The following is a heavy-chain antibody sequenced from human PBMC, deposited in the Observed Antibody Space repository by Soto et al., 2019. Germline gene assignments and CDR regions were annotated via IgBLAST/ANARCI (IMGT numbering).Heavy chain of an antibody. CDR1: GFSFSSYG. D-gene: IGHD3-22*01. V-gene: IGHV3-33*01. CDR3: ARAPPVAYYYDSSGYYLDY. CDR2: IWYDGSNK. Sequence: GGSLRLSSAASGFSFSSYGMHWVRQAPGKGLEWVAVIWYDGSNKYYADSVKGRFTISRDNSKNTLYLQMNSLRAEDTAVYYCARAPPVAYYYDSSGYYLDYWGQGTLVTVSS. J-gene: IGHJ4*02.